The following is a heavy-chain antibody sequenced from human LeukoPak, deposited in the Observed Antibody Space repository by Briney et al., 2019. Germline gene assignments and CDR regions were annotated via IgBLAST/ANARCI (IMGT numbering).Heavy chain of an antibody. CDR3: TSFVDTAMMYYFDY. D-gene: IGHD5-18*01. Sequence: GGSLRLSCAASGFTFSGSAMHWVRQASGKGLEWVGRIRRKANSYATAYAASVKGRFTISRDDSKNTAYMQMNSLKTEDTAVYYCTSFVDTAMMYYFDYWGQGTLVTVSS. V-gene: IGHV3-73*01. CDR1: GFTFSGSA. J-gene: IGHJ4*02. CDR2: IRRKANSYAT.